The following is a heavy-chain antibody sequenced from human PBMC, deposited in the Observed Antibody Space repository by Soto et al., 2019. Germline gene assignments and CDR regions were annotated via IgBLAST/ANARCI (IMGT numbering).Heavy chain of an antibody. CDR2: IYYSGST. V-gene: IGHV4-31*03. J-gene: IGHJ4*02. D-gene: IGHD2-8*02. CDR1: GGSISSGGYY. Sequence: SETLSLTCTVSGGSISSGGYYWSWIRQHPGKGLEWIGYIYYSGSTYYNPSLKSRVTISVDTSKNQFSLKLSSVTAADTAVYCCARDKITGLFDYWGQGTLVTVSS. CDR3: ARDKITGLFDY.